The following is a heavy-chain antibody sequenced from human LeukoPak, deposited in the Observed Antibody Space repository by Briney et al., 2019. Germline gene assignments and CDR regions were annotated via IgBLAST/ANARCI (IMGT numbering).Heavy chain of an antibody. D-gene: IGHD1-26*01. CDR3: ARVVGATRTHLDY. V-gene: IGHV3-64*01. CDR1: GFTFSSYA. J-gene: IGHJ4*02. CDR2: ISSNGGST. Sequence: PGGSLRLSCAASGFTFSSYAMHWVRQAPGKGLEYVSAISSNGGSTYYANSVKGRFTISRDNSKNTLYLQMGSLRAEDMAVYYCARVVGATRTHLDYWGQGTLVTVSS.